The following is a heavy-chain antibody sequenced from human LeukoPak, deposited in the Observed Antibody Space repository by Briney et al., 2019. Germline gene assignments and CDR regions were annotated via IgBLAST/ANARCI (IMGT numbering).Heavy chain of an antibody. CDR2: INPSGGST. CDR3: ARAFTVRSRIDY. J-gene: IGHJ4*02. D-gene: IGHD4-11*01. Sequence: ASVKVSCKASGYTFTSSDINWVRQAPGQGLEWMGIINPSGGSTTYAQKFQGRVTMTRDTSTSTVYMELSSLRSEDTAIFFCARAFTVRSRIDYWGQGTLVTVSS. CDR1: GYTFTSSD. V-gene: IGHV1-46*01.